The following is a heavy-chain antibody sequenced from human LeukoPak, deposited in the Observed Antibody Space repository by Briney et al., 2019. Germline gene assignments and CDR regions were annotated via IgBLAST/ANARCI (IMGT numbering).Heavy chain of an antibody. Sequence: PGGSLRLSCAASGFTFNSYSMNWVRQAPGKGLEWVSSISSSSSYIYYADSVKGRFTISRDNAKNSLYLQMNGLRAEDTAVYYCARDHSSTSVFEDYMDVWGKGTTVTVSS. CDR2: ISSSSSYI. D-gene: IGHD2-2*01. CDR1: GFTFNSYS. J-gene: IGHJ6*03. CDR3: ARDHSSTSVFEDYMDV. V-gene: IGHV3-21*01.